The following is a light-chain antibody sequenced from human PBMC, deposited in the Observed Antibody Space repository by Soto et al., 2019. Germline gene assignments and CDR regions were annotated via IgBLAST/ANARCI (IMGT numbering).Light chain of an antibody. J-gene: IGLJ3*02. CDR3: SSYTSSSTWV. CDR2: EVS. Sequence: ALTQPASVSGSPGQSIAISCTGTSSDVGAYNYVSRYQQHPGKAPKLMIYEVSNRPSGVSDRFSGSRSGNTASLTISGLQAEDESDYYCSSYTSSSTWVFGGGTKVTVL. V-gene: IGLV2-14*01. CDR1: SSDVGAYNY.